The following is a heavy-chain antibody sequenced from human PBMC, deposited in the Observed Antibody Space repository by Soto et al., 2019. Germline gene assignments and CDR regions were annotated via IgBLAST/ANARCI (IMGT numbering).Heavy chain of an antibody. CDR2: IKSRGSGGTR. CDR1: GISFRDAW. J-gene: IGHJ1*01. D-gene: IGHD6-6*01. V-gene: IGHV3-15*07. Sequence: GILRLSCVLSGISFRDAWMNWVRQTRGRGLEWVGRIKSRGSGGTRDYAAPVKGRFTISRDDSRNTVYLQMDSLQIADTAVSFCLSQADSIGSSHWRQG. CDR3: LSQADSIGSSH.